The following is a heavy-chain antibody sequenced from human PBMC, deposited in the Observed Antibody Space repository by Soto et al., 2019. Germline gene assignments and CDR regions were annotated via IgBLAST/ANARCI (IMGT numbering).Heavy chain of an antibody. CDR1: GFTFDDYT. CDR2: ISWDGGST. CDR3: AKGYYGPDAFDI. V-gene: IGHV3-43*01. Sequence: GGSLRLSCAASGFTFDDYTMHWVRQAPGKGLEWVSLISWDGGSTYYADSVKGRFTISRDNSKNSLYLQMNSLRTEDTALYYCAKGYYGPDAFDIWGQGTMVTVS. D-gene: IGHD4-17*01. J-gene: IGHJ3*02.